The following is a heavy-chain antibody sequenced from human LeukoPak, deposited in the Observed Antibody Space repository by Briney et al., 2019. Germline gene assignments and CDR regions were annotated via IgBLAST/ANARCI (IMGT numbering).Heavy chain of an antibody. CDR2: INIGGTNT. CDR1: GVTFNDDY. V-gene: IGHV3-11*05. CDR3: ATDGAGFDT. J-gene: IGHJ5*02. Sequence: GGTLRLSCAASGVTFNDDYTSWIRHAPGKGLEWLSYINIGGTNTHYADSVPCRFTISRDNATNCRYLEMTNLRAEDTAVYDCATDGAGFDTWGQGVLVTVSS.